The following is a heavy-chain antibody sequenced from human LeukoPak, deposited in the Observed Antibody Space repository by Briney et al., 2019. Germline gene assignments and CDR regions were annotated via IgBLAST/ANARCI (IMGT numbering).Heavy chain of an antibody. D-gene: IGHD3-10*01. CDR1: GGSISSGGYY. CDR3: PRQPRPTSLSMVRGVTSGMDV. Sequence: SETLSLTCTVSGGSISSGGYYWSWIRQHPGKGLEWIGYIYYSGSTYYNPSLKSRVTISVDTSKNQFSLKLSSVTAADTAVYYFPRQPRPTSLSMVRGVTSGMDVWGKGTTVTGSS. CDR2: IYYSGST. J-gene: IGHJ6*04. V-gene: IGHV4-31*03.